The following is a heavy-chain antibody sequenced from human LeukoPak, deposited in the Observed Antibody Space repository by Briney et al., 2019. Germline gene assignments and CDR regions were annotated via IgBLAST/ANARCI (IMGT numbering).Heavy chain of an antibody. Sequence: SGPTLVTPTQTLTLTCTFSGFSLTTSGVGVGWIRQPPGKALEWLALIHWDDDKRYSPSLKSRLTITKDTSKNQVVLTMTNMDPVDTATYYCAHIGHYVAYFDFWGQGTLVTVSS. CDR3: AHIGHYVAYFDF. J-gene: IGHJ4*02. D-gene: IGHD3-16*01. CDR2: IHWDDDK. V-gene: IGHV2-5*02. CDR1: GFSLTTSGVG.